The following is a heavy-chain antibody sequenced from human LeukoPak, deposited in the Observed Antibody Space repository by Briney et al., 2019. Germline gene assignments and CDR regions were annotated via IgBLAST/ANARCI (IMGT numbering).Heavy chain of an antibody. V-gene: IGHV4-31*03. CDR3: AREIQLDYFDC. CDR2: IYYSGST. Sequence: SETLSLTCTVSGGSISSGGYYWSWIRQHPGKGLEWIGYIYYSGSTYYNPSLKSRVTISVDTSKNQFPLKLSSVTAADTAVYYCAREIQLDYFDCWGQGTLVTVSS. CDR1: GGSISSGGYY. J-gene: IGHJ4*02. D-gene: IGHD5-18*01.